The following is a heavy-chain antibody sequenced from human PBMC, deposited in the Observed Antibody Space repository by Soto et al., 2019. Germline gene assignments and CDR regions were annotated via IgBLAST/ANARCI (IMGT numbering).Heavy chain of an antibody. J-gene: IGHJ4*02. D-gene: IGHD6-13*01. CDR1: GFTFSSYA. V-gene: IGHV3-23*01. Sequence: PGGSLRLSCAASGFTFSSYAMSWVRQAPGKGLEWVSAISGSGGSTYHADSVKGRFTISRDNSKNTLYLQMNSLSAEDTAIYYCAKDAIMVSSSFNYFDFWGQGALVTVSS. CDR2: ISGSGGST. CDR3: AKDAIMVSSSFNYFDF.